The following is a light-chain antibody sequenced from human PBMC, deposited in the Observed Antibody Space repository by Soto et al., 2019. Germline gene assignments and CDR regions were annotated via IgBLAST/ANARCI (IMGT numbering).Light chain of an antibody. J-gene: IGKJ5*01. V-gene: IGKV1-9*01. CDR2: EAS. CDR1: HDISTY. Sequence: DITLTHAPSLLAASLRDRVTITCRASHDISTYLAWYQQKPGKAPKLMIYEASTLQSGVPSRFSGSGSGTEFTLTISGLLPEDFATYHCQQLNTFPFTFGQGTRLEV. CDR3: QQLNTFPFT.